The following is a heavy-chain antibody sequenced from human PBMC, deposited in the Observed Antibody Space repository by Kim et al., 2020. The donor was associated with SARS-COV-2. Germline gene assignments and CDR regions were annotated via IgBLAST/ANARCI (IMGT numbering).Heavy chain of an antibody. CDR2: ISWNSGSI. V-gene: IGHV3-9*01. CDR3: AKDMWYSYGYNYYYGMDV. J-gene: IGHJ6*02. CDR1: GFTFGDYA. Sequence: GGSLRLSCAASGFTFGDYAMHWVRQAPGKGLEWVSGISWNSGSIGYADSVKGRFTISRDNAKNSLYLQMNSLRAEDTALYYCAKDMWYSYGYNYYYGMDVWGQGTTVTVSS. D-gene: IGHD5-18*01.